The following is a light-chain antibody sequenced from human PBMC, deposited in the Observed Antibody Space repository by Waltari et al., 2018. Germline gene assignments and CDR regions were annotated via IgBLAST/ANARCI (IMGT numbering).Light chain of an antibody. J-gene: IGLJ3*02. V-gene: IGLV2-14*01. CDR1: TSAAGGHNF. Sequence: QSALTQPASLSGAPEQSITISCPGATSAAGGHNFVSWYQQRPGKAPKLLIFDVSNRPSGVSNRFSGSKSGNTASLTISGLQAEDEAAYYCGSYTGSTTGVFGGGTKLTVL. CDR2: DVS. CDR3: GSYTGSTTGV.